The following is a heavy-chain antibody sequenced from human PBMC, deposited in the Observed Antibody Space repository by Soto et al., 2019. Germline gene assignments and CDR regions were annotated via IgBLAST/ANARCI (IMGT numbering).Heavy chain of an antibody. CDR3: AYRVNYNSYWDVGWFDP. V-gene: IGHV2-5*02. CDR2: IYWDNDR. CDR1: GFSLTTSGVG. J-gene: IGHJ5*02. D-gene: IGHD3-10*01. Sequence: QITLKESGPTLLEPTQTLTLTCSFSGFSLTTSGVGVGWLRQAPGKALECLGIIYWDNDRRYNPALKSRLTITKHTSSNPVVLTMTYMEPVDTAMYFCAYRVNYNSYWDVGWFDPWGQGTLVTVS.